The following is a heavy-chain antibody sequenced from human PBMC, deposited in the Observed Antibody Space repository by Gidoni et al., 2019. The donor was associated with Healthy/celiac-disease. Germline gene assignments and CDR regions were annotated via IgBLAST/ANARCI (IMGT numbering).Heavy chain of an antibody. CDR3: AKSVGGTYYDFWSGYLVLDY. J-gene: IGHJ4*02. V-gene: IGHV3-30*02. CDR2: IRYDGSNK. Sequence: QVQLVESGGGVVQPGGSLRLSCAASGFTFSSYGMPWVRQAPGKGLAWVAFIRYDGSNKYYADSVKGRFTISRDNSKNTLYLQMNSLRAEDTAVYYCAKSVGGTYYDFWSGYLVLDYWGQGTLVTVSS. D-gene: IGHD3-3*01. CDR1: GFTFSSYG.